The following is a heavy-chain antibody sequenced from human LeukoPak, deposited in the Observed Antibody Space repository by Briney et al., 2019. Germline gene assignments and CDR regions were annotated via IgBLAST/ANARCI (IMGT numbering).Heavy chain of an antibody. V-gene: IGHV1-2*02. CDR3: ARDNFRRQQLVLGLLDY. Sequence: GASVKVSCKASGYTFTGYYMHWVRQAPGQGLEWMGWINPNSGGTNYAQKFQGRVTMTRDTSISTAYMELSRLRSDDTAVYYCARDNFRRQQLVLGLLDYWGQGTLVTVSS. CDR2: INPNSGGT. D-gene: IGHD6-13*01. J-gene: IGHJ4*02. CDR1: GYTFTGYY.